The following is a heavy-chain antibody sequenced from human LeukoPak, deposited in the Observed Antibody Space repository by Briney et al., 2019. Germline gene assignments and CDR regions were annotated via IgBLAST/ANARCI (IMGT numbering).Heavy chain of an antibody. CDR1: GGSISSYY. D-gene: IGHD3-22*01. V-gene: IGHV4-59*08. Sequence: SETLSLTCTVSGGSISSYYWSWIRQPPGKGLEWIGYIYYSGSTNYNPSLKSRVTISVDTSKNQFSLKLSSVTAADTAVYYCARQVAYDSSGYVYWGRGTLVTVSS. CDR3: ARQVAYDSSGYVY. CDR2: IYYSGST. J-gene: IGHJ4*02.